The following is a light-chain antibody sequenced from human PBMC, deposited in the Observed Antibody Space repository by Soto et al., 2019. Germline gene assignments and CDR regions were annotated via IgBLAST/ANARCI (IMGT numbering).Light chain of an antibody. CDR1: QSVSSSF. V-gene: IGKV3-20*01. CDR3: QQYCSSPYT. CDR2: GAS. J-gene: IGKJ2*01. Sequence: EIVLTQSPGTLSLSPGERATLSCRASQSVSSSFLAWYQQKPCQAPRLLIYGASSRATGIPDRFSGSGSGTDVTLTISRLEPEDFAVYYCQQYCSSPYTFGQGTKREIK.